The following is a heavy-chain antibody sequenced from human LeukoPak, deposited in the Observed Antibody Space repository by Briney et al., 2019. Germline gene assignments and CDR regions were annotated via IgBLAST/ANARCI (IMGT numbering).Heavy chain of an antibody. CDR2: IYYSGST. CDR1: GGSISSYY. J-gene: IGHJ4*02. Sequence: SETLSLTCTVSGGSISSYYRSWIRQPPGKGLEWIGDIYYSGSTNYNPSLKSRVTISDDTSKNQLSLKVTSVTAADTAVYYCARGSRDGYIGFLDCWGQGTLVTVSS. D-gene: IGHD5-24*01. V-gene: IGHV4-59*01. CDR3: ARGSRDGYIGFLDC.